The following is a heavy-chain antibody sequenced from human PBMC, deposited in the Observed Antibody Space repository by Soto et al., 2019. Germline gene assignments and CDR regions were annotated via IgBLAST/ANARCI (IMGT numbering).Heavy chain of an antibody. J-gene: IGHJ4*02. CDR1: GFSLSTSGVG. CDR2: IYWDDDK. Sequence: QITLKESGPTLVKPTQTLTLTCTFSGFSLSTSGVGVGWIRQPPGKALEWLALIYWDDDKRYSPSLQSRLTITKDTSKNQVVLTMTNMDPVDTATYYCAHKPVAAAGTPYDYWGQGTLVTVSS. V-gene: IGHV2-5*02. CDR3: AHKPVAAAGTPYDY. D-gene: IGHD6-13*01.